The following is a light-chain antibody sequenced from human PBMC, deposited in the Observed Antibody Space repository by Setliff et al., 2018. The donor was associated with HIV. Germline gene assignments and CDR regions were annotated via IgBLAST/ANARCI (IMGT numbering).Light chain of an antibody. Sequence: QSVLTQPRSVSGSPGQSVTIPCTGTSSDVGSYNYVTWYQQHPGKVPKLMIYDVTRRPSGVPDRFSGSRPGNTASLTISGLQAEDEADYYCSSFAGRLHVFGTGTKVTVL. V-gene: IGLV2-11*01. J-gene: IGLJ1*01. CDR2: DVT. CDR3: SSFAGRLHV. CDR1: SSDVGSYNY.